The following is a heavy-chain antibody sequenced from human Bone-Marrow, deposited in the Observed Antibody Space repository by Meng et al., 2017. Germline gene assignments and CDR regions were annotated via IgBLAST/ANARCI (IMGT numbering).Heavy chain of an antibody. CDR3: ARATYGSGKDF. V-gene: IGHV4-31*03. CDR2: IYYTGST. D-gene: IGHD3-10*01. Sequence: QVQLQESGPRLLKPSQTLSLTCTVSGGSINSGDYYWSWIRQHPGKGLEWIGFIYYTGSTQYNPSLKSRVTISVDTSKNQFSLKLSSVTAADTAVYYCARATYGSGKDFWGQGTMVTVSS. CDR1: GGSINSGDYY. J-gene: IGHJ4*02.